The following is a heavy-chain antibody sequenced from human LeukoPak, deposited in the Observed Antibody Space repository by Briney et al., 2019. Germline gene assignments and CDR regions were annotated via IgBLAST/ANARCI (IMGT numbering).Heavy chain of an antibody. D-gene: IGHD2-15*01. J-gene: IGHJ4*02. CDR1: GGSISSYY. V-gene: IGHV4-59*08. Sequence: PSASLSLTRTVSGGSISSYYWSSIRQPPGKGRGWIRYINYSGSTNYNPSLKSRVTISVDTSKNQFSLKLSSVTAAGAAVYYCARGYCSGGSCYRLDYWGQGTLATVSS. CDR2: INYSGST. CDR3: ARGYCSGGSCYRLDY.